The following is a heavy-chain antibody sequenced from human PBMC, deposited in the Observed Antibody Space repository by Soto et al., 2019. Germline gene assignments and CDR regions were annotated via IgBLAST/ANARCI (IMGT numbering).Heavy chain of an antibody. D-gene: IGHD3-10*01. CDR1: GFTFSSYA. CDR3: AKGEGRDGCGEGDFDY. V-gene: IGHV3-23*01. J-gene: IGHJ4*02. CDR2: ICGSGGNT. Sequence: EVQLLESGGGLVQPGGSLRLSCAASGFTFSSYAMTWVRQAPGKGLEWVSGICGSGGNTYYADSVKGRFTISRDNSKKTLYLQMSGLRAEDTAVYYCAKGEGRDGCGEGDFDYWGQGTLVTVSS.